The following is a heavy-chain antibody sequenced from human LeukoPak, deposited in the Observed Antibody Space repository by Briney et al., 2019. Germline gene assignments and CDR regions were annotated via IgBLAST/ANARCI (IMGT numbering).Heavy chain of an antibody. D-gene: IGHD3-16*02. J-gene: IGHJ4*02. V-gene: IGHV1-18*01. CDR3: ARVVEYYDYVWGSYRYWDS. CDR2: ISAYNGNT. Sequence: GASVKVSCKASGCTFTSYGISWVRQAPGQGLEWMGWISAYNGNTNYAQKLQGRLTMTTDTSTSTAYMELRSLRSDDTAVYYCARVVEYYDYVWGSYRYWDSWGQGTLVTVSS. CDR1: GCTFTSYG.